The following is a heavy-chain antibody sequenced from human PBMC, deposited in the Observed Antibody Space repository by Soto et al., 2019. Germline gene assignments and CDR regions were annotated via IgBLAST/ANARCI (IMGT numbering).Heavy chain of an antibody. CDR1: GFTFSDYV. CDR2: IGGSRSGT. V-gene: IGHV3-23*01. D-gene: IGHD6-19*01. Sequence: EVQLLESGGGWVQPGGSLRLSCAASGFTFSDYVMSWVRQAPGKGLEWVSTIGGSRSGTYYADSVKGRFTMSRDNSENTVSLQMESLRAEDTAVYYCAKERHAGGWLHEYFHHWGQGTLVTVSS. J-gene: IGHJ1*01. CDR3: AKERHAGGWLHEYFHH.